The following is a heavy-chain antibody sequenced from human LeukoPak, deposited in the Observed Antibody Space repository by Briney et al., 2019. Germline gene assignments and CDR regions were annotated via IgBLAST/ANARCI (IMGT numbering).Heavy chain of an antibody. CDR3: ARDTRIEWLRFLDS. CDR1: GDSISNGGSISNGGHY. V-gene: IGHV4-31*03. J-gene: IGHJ4*02. CDR2: IYHSGNT. Sequence: SETLSLTCTVSGDSISNGGSISNGGHYWSWIRQFPGKGLEWIGYIYHSGNTYYNPSLESRVTISVDTSENRFSLKLNSVTAADTAIYYCARDTRIEWLRFLDSWDQGILVAVSS. D-gene: IGHD5-12*01.